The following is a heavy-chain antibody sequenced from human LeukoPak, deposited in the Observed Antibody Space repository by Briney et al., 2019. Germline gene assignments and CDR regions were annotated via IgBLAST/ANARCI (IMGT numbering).Heavy chain of an antibody. V-gene: IGHV3-48*03. CDR2: ISSGSRTI. D-gene: IGHD3-22*01. Sequence: PGGSLRLSCVVSGFPLSSYEMNWVRQAPGKGLEWVSYISSGSRTIYYADSVKGRFTTSRDNTKNSLYLQMNSLRAEDTAVYYCARVRYHDDNGNDAFDIWGQGTMVTVSS. J-gene: IGHJ3*02. CDR3: ARVRYHDDNGNDAFDI. CDR1: GFPLSSYE.